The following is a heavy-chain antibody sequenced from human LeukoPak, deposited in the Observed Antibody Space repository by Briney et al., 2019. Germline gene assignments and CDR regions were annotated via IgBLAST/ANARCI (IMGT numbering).Heavy chain of an antibody. D-gene: IGHD3-10*01. CDR3: ARGRVRGEIFYYGMDV. CDR2: IYYSGST. J-gene: IGHJ6*02. CDR1: GGSVSSGSYY. V-gene: IGHV4-61*01. Sequence: SETLSLTCTVSGGSVSSGSYYWSWIRQPPGKGLEWIGYIYYSGSTNYNPSLKSRVTISVDTSKNQFSLKLSSVTAADTAVHYCARGRVRGEIFYYGMDVWGQGTTVTVSS.